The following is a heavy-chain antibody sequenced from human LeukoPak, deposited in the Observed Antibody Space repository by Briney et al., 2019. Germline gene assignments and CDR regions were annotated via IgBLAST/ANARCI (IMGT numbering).Heavy chain of an antibody. D-gene: IGHD6-13*01. Sequence: GGSLRLSCAASGFTFSRYTMHWVRQSPGKGLAWKSLIRYDGSNKYYTDSVKGRFTISRDNSQNTLYLQMNSLRTEDTALYFCAKDRTMAADGTYFDYWGQGTLVTVSS. J-gene: IGHJ4*02. V-gene: IGHV3-30*02. CDR2: IRYDGSNK. CDR1: GFTFSRYT. CDR3: AKDRTMAADGTYFDY.